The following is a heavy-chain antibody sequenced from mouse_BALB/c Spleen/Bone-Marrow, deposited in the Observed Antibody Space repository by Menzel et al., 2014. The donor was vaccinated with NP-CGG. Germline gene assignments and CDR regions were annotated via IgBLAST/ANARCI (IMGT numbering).Heavy chain of an antibody. J-gene: IGHJ4*01. V-gene: IGHV2-6-7*01. D-gene: IGHD2-4*01. Sequence: VQLQQSGPGLVAPSQSLSITCTVSGFSLTGYGVNWVRQPPGKGLEWLGMIWGDGSTDYNSALKSRLSIGKDNSKSQVFLKMNSRQTDDTARYYCARGEDYDDYYAMDYWGQGTSVTVSS. CDR3: ARGEDYDDYYAMDY. CDR1: GFSLTGYG. CDR2: IWGDGST.